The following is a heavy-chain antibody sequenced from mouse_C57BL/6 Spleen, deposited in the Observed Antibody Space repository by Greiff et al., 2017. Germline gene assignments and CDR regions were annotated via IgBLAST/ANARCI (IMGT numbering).Heavy chain of an antibody. V-gene: IGHV5-9-1*02. CDR1: GFTFSSYA. D-gene: IGHD1-1*01. CDR2: ISSGGDYI. CDR3: TSYITTVVEGYFDV. J-gene: IGHJ1*03. Sequence: EVNLVESGEGLVKPGGSLKLSCAASGFTFSSYAMSWVRQTPEKRLEWVAYISSGGDYIYYADTVKGRFTISRDNARNTLYLQMSSLKSEDTAMYYCTSYITTVVEGYFDVWGKGTTVTVSS.